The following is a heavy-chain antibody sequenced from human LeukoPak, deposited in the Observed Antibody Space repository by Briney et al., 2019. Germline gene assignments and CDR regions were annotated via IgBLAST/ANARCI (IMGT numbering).Heavy chain of an antibody. CDR3: ARGGGGYFDY. V-gene: IGHV1-2*02. D-gene: IGHD3-16*01. CDR1: EYTFTGYY. Sequence: ASVKVSCKTSEYTFTGYYMHWVRQAPGQGLEWMGWINPNSGGTNYAQKFQGRVTMTRDTPISTAYMDLSRLRSDDTAVYYCARGGGGYFDYWGQGTLVTVSS. CDR2: INPNSGGT. J-gene: IGHJ4*02.